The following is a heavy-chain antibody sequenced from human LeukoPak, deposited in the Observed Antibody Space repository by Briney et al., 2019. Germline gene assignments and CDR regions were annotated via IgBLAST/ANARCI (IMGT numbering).Heavy chain of an antibody. Sequence: ASVKVSCKASGYTFTSYGISWVRQAPGQGLEWMGWISAYNGNTNYAQKPQGRVTMTTDTSTSTAYMELSSLRSEDTAVYYCARDSSGVDTAMVGFDPWGQGTLVTVSS. CDR2: ISAYNGNT. CDR3: ARDSSGVDTAMVGFDP. D-gene: IGHD5-18*01. CDR1: GYTFTSYG. J-gene: IGHJ5*02. V-gene: IGHV1-18*01.